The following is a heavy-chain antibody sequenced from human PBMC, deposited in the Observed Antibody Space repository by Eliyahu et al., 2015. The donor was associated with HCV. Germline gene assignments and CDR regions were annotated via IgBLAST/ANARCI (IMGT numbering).Heavy chain of an antibody. CDR1: GFTFSSYG. CDR2: IWYDGSNK. J-gene: IGHJ6*02. CDR3: ARSTLVPAATSYYYYGMDV. Sequence: QVQLVESGGGVVQPGRSLRLSCAASGFTFSSYGMHWVRQAPGKGLEWVAVIWYDGSNKYYADSVKGRFTISRDNSKNTLYLQMNSLRAEDTAVYYCARSTLVPAATSYYYYGMDVWGQGTTVTVSS. V-gene: IGHV3-33*01. D-gene: IGHD2-2*01.